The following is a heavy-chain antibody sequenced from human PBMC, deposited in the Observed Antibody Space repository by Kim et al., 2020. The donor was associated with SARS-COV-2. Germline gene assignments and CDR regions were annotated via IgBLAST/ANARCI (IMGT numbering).Heavy chain of an antibody. J-gene: IGHJ4*02. V-gene: IGHV4-39*01. Sequence: YYNPSLKSRVTISVDTSKNQFSLKLSSVTAADTAVYDCARPAQWLGHGDYWGQGTLVTVSS. CDR3: ARPAQWLGHGDY. D-gene: IGHD6-19*01.